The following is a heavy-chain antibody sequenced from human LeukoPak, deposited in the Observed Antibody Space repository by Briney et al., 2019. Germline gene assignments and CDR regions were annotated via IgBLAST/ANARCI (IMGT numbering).Heavy chain of an antibody. CDR1: GFTFSSYA. CDR3: ARDEARGYDFRPQDH. CDR2: ISGSGGST. V-gene: IGHV3-23*01. Sequence: GGSLRLPCAASGFTFSSYAMSWVRQAPGKGLEWVSAISGSGGSTYYADSVKGRFTISRDNAKNSLYLQMDSLRVEDTAVYYCARDEARGYDFRPQDHWGQGTLVSASS. D-gene: IGHD3-3*01. J-gene: IGHJ4*02.